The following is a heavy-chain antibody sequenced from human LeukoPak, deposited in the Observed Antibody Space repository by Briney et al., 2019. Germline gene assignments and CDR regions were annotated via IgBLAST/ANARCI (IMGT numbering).Heavy chain of an antibody. CDR3: ARAYSGSYYEYDY. CDR1: GFTFSSYG. D-gene: IGHD1-26*01. CDR2: IWYDGSNK. J-gene: IGHJ4*02. Sequence: PGGSLRLSCAASGFTFSSYGMHWVRQAPGKGLEWVAVIWYDGSNKYYADSVKGRFTISRDNSKNTLYLQMNSLRAEDTAVYYCARAYSGSYYEYDYWGQGTLVTVSS. V-gene: IGHV3-33*01.